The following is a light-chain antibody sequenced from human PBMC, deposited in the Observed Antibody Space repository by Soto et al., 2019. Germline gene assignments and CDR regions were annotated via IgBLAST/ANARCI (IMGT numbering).Light chain of an antibody. CDR1: NSDVGRYNF. Sequence: LTQPRSVSGSPGQSVTISCTGTNSDVGRYNFVSWYQQLPGKAPKLLISAVSQRPSGVPDRFSGSKSGNTASLTISGLQADDEADYFCYSYTASDIWVFGGGTKVTVL. CDR2: AVS. J-gene: IGLJ3*02. CDR3: YSYTASDIWV. V-gene: IGLV2-11*01.